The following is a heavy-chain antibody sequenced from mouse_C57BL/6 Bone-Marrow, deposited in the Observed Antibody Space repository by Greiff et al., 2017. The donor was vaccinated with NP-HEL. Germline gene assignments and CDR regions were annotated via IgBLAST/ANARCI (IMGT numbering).Heavy chain of an antibody. V-gene: IGHV1-81*01. CDR1: GYTFTSYG. Sequence: QVQLQQSGAELARPGASVKLSCKASGYTFTSYGISWVKQRTGQGLEWIGEIYPRSGNTYYNEKFKGKATLTADKSSSTAYMELRSLTSEDSAVYFCARGITTVVALYYFDYWGQGTTLTVSS. J-gene: IGHJ2*01. D-gene: IGHD1-1*01. CDR3: ARGITTVVALYYFDY. CDR2: IYPRSGNT.